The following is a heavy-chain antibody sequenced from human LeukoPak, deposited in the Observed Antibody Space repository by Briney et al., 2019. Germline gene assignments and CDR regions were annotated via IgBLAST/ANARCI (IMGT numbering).Heavy chain of an antibody. CDR2: SSAYNGDT. Sequence: ASVKVSCKASGYTFTDFGISWVRQAPGQGLEWMGWSSAYNGDTKYAQKFQGRVTMTTDTSTSTAYMELRSLRSDDTAVYSCASSSSSSLFDYWGQGTLVTVSS. V-gene: IGHV1-18*01. CDR1: GYTFTDFG. D-gene: IGHD6-13*01. J-gene: IGHJ4*02. CDR3: ASSSSSSLFDY.